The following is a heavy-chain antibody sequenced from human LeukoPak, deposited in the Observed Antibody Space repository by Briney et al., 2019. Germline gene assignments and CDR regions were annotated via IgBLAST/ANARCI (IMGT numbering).Heavy chain of an antibody. V-gene: IGHV3-48*03. D-gene: IGHD3-22*01. Sequence: PGGSLRLSCAASGFTFSSYEMNWVRQAPGKGLEWVSYISSSGSTIYYADSVKGRFTISRDNAKNSLYLQMSSLRDEDTAVYYCARETRLLIGYWGQGTLVTVSS. J-gene: IGHJ4*02. CDR3: ARETRLLIGY. CDR1: GFTFSSYE. CDR2: ISSSGSTI.